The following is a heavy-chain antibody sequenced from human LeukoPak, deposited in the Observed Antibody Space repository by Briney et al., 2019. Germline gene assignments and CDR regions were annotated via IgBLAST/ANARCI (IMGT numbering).Heavy chain of an antibody. D-gene: IGHD3-3*01. CDR3: ARIPLYFLEPFDY. CDR1: GGSVSGYY. V-gene: IGHV4-34*01. Sequence: SETLSLTCAVYGGSVSGYYWSWIRQPPGKGLEWIGEISHRGRTHYNPSIKGRVTMSVDTSKNQFALEVDSVTAEDTAVYYCARIPLYFLEPFDYWGQGILVTVSS. CDR2: ISHRGRT. J-gene: IGHJ4*02.